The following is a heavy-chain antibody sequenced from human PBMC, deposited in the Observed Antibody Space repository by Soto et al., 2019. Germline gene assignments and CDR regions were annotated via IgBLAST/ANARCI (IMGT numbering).Heavy chain of an antibody. J-gene: IGHJ6*03. CDR2: INPNSGGT. Sequence: GASVKVSCKASGYTFTGYYMHWVRQAPGQGLEWMGWINPNSGGTNYAQKFQGWVTMTRDTSISTAYIELSRLRSDDTAAYYCARGTNRDDYWSGTIYYYYYMDVWGKGTTVTVSS. D-gene: IGHD3-3*01. CDR1: GYTFTGYY. CDR3: ARGTNRDDYWSGTIYYYYYMDV. V-gene: IGHV1-2*04.